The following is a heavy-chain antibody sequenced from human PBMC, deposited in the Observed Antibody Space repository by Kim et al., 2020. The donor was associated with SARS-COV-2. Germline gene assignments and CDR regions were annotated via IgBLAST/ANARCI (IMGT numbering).Heavy chain of an antibody. Sequence: TTENAASVKGRFTISRDDSKTSLYLQMNSLNTEDTAMYYGVSVSPDRGRDYWGQGTLVTVSS. CDR2: TT. J-gene: IGHJ4*02. CDR3: VSVSPDRGRDY. D-gene: IGHD2-8*01. V-gene: IGHV3-72*01.